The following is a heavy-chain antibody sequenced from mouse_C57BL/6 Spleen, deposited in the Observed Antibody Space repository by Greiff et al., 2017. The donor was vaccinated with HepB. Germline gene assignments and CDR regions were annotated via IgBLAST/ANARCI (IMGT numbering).Heavy chain of an antibody. D-gene: IGHD2-4*01. CDR3: ASKYYDYAWFAY. CDR2: IYPRSGNT. J-gene: IGHJ3*01. Sequence: VKLVESGAELARPGASVKLSCKASGYTFTSYGISWVKQRTGQGLEWIGEIYPRSGNTYYNEKFKGKATLTADKSSSTAYMELRSLTSEDSAVYFCASKYYDYAWFAYWGQGTLVTVSA. CDR1: GYTFTSYG. V-gene: IGHV1-81*01.